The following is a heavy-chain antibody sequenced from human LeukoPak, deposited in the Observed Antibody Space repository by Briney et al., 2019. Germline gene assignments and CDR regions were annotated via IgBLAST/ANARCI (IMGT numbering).Heavy chain of an antibody. CDR1: GYTLTGLS. V-gene: IGHV1-24*01. CDR3: ATDREYQLLRGIDP. J-gene: IGHJ5*02. CDR2: FDPEDGET. Sequence: ASVKVSCKVSGYTLTGLSMHWVRQAPGKGLEWMGGFDPEDGETIYAQKFQGRVTMTEDTSTDTAYMELSSLRSEDTAVYYRATDREYQLLRGIDPWGQGTLVTVSS. D-gene: IGHD2-2*01.